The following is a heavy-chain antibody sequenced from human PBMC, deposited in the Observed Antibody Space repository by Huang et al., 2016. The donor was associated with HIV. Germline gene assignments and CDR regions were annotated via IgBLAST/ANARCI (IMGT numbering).Heavy chain of an antibody. Sequence: VQLVESGGGVVQPGRSLRHACAASGFSFSTYGLHWVRQAPGNGMEWVAVRSYDGSNKYYAHSVKGRFTISRDTSENKVYLQMNSLRHEDTAVYYCAKDGADEEWDIDYWGQGTLVTVSS. J-gene: IGHJ4*02. D-gene: IGHD1-26*01. CDR2: RSYDGSNK. V-gene: IGHV3-30*18. CDR1: GFSFSTYG. CDR3: AKDGADEEWDIDY.